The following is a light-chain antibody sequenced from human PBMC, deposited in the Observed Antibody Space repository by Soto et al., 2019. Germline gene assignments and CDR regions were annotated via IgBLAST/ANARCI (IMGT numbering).Light chain of an antibody. J-gene: IGKJ1*01. CDR1: QSVSNNY. CDR2: GAS. V-gene: IGKV3-20*01. CDR3: QQYGSSGT. Sequence: EIGWTQSPGTLSRCAVEKATLSCRASQSVSNNYLAWYQQKPGQAPRLLIYGASSRATGIPDRFSGSGSGTDFTLTISRLEPEDFAVYYCQQYGSSGTFGQGTKV.